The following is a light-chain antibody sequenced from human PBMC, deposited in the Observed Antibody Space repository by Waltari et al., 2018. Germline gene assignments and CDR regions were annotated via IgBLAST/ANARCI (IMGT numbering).Light chain of an antibody. J-gene: IGLJ3*02. CDR1: PSTIGGND. CDR3: GTWDSSLGVWV. V-gene: IGLV1-51*02. Sequence: QSVLTQPPSVSAAPGQKVTISCSGRPSTIGGNDVFWYQQLPGTAPKLLIYETDGRPAVTPDRFSGSKSGTTATLGSTGLQTGDEADYYCGTWDSSLGVWVFGGGTRLTVL. CDR2: ETD.